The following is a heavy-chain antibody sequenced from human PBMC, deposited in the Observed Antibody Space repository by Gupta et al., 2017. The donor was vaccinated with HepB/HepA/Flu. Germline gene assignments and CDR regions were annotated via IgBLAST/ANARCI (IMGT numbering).Heavy chain of an antibody. CDR3: VKDSGSRGYSSGWFDD. CDR1: GFPFENYA. J-gene: IGHJ4*02. V-gene: IGHV3-43*02. CDR2: ISGNGDHT. D-gene: IGHD6-19*01. Sequence: EVQLLESGGGVAPPGGSLRLSCTTYGFPFENYAMHWVRQTPGQGLEWVSIISGNGDHTYYAASVRGRFTISRDNRKNSLSLQMNRLRSEDTAVYYCVKDSGSRGYSSGWFDDWGQGSLVTVSS.